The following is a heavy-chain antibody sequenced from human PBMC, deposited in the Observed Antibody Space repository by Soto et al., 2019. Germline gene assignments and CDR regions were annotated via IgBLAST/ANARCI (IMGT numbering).Heavy chain of an antibody. V-gene: IGHV4-31*03. CDR2: IYYSGST. D-gene: IGHD1-26*01. CDR1: GGCISSGGYY. J-gene: IGHJ4*02. CDR3: AGIYSGSPGGTLRY. Sequence: QVQLQESGPGLVKPSQTQSLTCTVAGGCISSGGYYWSWIRQHPGKGLEWIGYIYYSGSTYYNPSLKSRVTISVDTSKNQFSLKLSSVTAADTAVYYCAGIYSGSPGGTLRYWGQGTLVTVSS.